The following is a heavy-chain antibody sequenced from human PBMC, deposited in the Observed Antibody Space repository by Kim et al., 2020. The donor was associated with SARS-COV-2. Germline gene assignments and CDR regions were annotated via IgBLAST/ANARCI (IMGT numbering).Heavy chain of an antibody. V-gene: IGHV3-20*04. J-gene: IGHJ5*01. Sequence: GGSLRLSCTPSGFTVDDYGMSWVLQLPGKGLEWVAGITWDGKGIDYADSVKGRFTISRDSARNFLHLQMDSLRAEDTALYFCARDAYFDDSGFYGLASWGQGTLVTVSP. CDR1: GFTVDDYG. D-gene: IGHD3-9*01. CDR2: ITWDGKGI. CDR3: ARDAYFDDSGFYGLAS.